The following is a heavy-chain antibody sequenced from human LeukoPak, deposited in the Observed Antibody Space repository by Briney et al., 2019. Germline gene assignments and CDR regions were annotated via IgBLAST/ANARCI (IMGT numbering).Heavy chain of an antibody. J-gene: IGHJ4*02. CDR1: GFTVSSNY. CDR3: ARAPSYYFDY. Sequence: WGSLRLSCAASGFTVSSNYMSWVRQAPGKGLEWVSVIYSGGSTYYADSVKGRFTISRDNSKNTLYLQMNGLRAEDTAVYYCARAPSYYFDYWGQGTLVTVSS. CDR2: IYSGGST. V-gene: IGHV3-66*01.